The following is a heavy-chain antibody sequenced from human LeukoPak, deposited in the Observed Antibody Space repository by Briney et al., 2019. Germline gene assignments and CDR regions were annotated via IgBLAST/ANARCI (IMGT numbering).Heavy chain of an antibody. CDR1: GFTFSSYG. CDR3: AKDLYGSGSYQIRLFDY. J-gene: IGHJ4*02. D-gene: IGHD3-10*01. CDR2: IRYDGSNQ. Sequence: GGSLRLSCAASGFTFSSYGMHWVRKAPGKGLEWVAFIRYDGSNQFYTDSVKGRFTISRDNSKNMLYLQMNSLRVEDTAVYYCAKDLYGSGSYQIRLFDYWGQGTLVTVSS. V-gene: IGHV3-30*02.